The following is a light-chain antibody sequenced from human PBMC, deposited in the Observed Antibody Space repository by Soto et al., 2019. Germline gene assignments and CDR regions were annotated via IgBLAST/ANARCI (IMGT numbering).Light chain of an antibody. V-gene: IGLV1-44*01. J-gene: IGLJ1*01. Sequence: QSVLTQPPSVYAAPGQKVTISCSGSSSNIGGNSVSWYQQLPGTAPRLLIYTNNQRPSGVPDRFSGSKSGNTASLTVSGLQAADEADYFCKSYAGSNTYVFGSGTKVTVL. CDR3: KSYAGSNTYV. CDR2: TNN. CDR1: SSNIGGNS.